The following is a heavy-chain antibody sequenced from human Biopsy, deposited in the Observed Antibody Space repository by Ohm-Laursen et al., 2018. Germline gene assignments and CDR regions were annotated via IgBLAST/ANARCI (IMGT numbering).Heavy chain of an antibody. Sequence: SLRLSCTASGFTFNNYGMQWVRQAPGKGLEWVAFIFYDGSNTYYADSVKGRFTISRDNSRDTLYLQMSSLRAADTAVYYCARGGNGYNYVTPGTWFDPWGRGTPVTVSS. D-gene: IGHD5-24*01. CDR2: IFYDGSNT. CDR1: GFTFNNYG. J-gene: IGHJ5*02. V-gene: IGHV3-30*03. CDR3: ARGGNGYNYVTPGTWFDP.